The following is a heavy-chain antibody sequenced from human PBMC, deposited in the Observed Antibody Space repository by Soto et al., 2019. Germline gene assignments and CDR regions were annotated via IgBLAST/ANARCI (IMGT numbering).Heavy chain of an antibody. J-gene: IGHJ4*02. CDR3: AVYGYGVSAAAY. Sequence: GGSLRLSCADSGLTFRNDWLSWARQAPGKGLEWVANINQDGSERYYVDSVRGRFTISRDNVENSLYLQLNSLRPEDTAVYYCAVYGYGVSAAAYWGQGTLVTVSS. D-gene: IGHD4-17*01. CDR1: GLTFRNDW. CDR2: INQDGSER. V-gene: IGHV3-7*03.